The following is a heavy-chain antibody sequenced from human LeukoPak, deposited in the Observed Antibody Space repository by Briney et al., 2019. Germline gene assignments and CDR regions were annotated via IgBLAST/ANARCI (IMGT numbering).Heavy chain of an antibody. D-gene: IGHD2-21*02. V-gene: IGHV3-66*04. CDR3: ARRVTPNSFDY. Sequence: PGGSLRLSCAASGFTVSSNYMSWVRQAPGKGLEWVSVIYSGGSTYYADSVKGRFTISRDNAKNSLYLQMNSLRAEDTAVYYCARRVTPNSFDYWGQGTLVTVSS. CDR2: IYSGGST. J-gene: IGHJ4*02. CDR1: GFTVSSNY.